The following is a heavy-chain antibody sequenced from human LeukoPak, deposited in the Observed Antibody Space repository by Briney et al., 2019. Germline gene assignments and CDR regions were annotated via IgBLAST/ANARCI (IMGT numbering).Heavy chain of an antibody. CDR3: AKVLVYYYDSSGYRGAFDI. CDR1: GYTFTSYY. Sequence: GASVKVSCKASGYTFTSYYMHWVRQAPGQGLEWMGIINPSGGSTSYAQKFQGRVTMTRDTSTSTVYMELSSLRSEDTAVYYCAKVLVYYYDSSGYRGAFDIWGQGTMVTVSS. D-gene: IGHD3-22*01. V-gene: IGHV1-46*01. J-gene: IGHJ3*02. CDR2: INPSGGST.